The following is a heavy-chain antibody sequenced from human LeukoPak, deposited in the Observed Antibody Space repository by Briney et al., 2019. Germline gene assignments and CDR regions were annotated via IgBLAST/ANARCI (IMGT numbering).Heavy chain of an antibody. CDR3: ARGVDTATVDY. J-gene: IGHJ4*02. D-gene: IGHD5-18*01. CDR1: GYSISSGYY. Sequence: PSETLSLTCTVSGYSISSGYYWGWIRQPPGEGLEWIGSIYHSGSTYYNPSLKSRVTISVDTSKNQFSLKLSSVTAADTAVYYCARGVDTATVDYWGQGTLVTVSS. V-gene: IGHV4-38-2*02. CDR2: IYHSGST.